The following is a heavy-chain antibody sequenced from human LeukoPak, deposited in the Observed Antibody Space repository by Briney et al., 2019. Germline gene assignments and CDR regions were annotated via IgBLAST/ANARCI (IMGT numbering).Heavy chain of an antibody. CDR1: GGSIRTYY. Sequence: PSETLSLTCTVSGGSIRTYYWSWLRQPPGKGLEWIGYINYSGNTKYNPSLKSRVTILVDTSKNQFSLKLSSVTAADAALYYCARHGSQGGATHFDSWGQGTLVTVSS. CDR2: INYSGNT. J-gene: IGHJ4*02. V-gene: IGHV4-59*08. D-gene: IGHD1-26*01. CDR3: ARHGSQGGATHFDS.